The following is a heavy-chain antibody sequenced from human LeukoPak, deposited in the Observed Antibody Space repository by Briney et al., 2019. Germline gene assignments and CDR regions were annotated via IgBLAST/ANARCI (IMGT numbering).Heavy chain of an antibody. CDR1: GFTFSSYA. J-gene: IGHJ4*02. Sequence: GGSLRLSCAASGFTFSSYAMHWVRQAPGKGLEWVAVISYDGSNKYYADSVKGRFTISRDNSKNTLYLQMDSLRAEDTAVYYCAREPGTDYRKYYFDYWGQGTLVTVSP. CDR2: ISYDGSNK. CDR3: AREPGTDYRKYYFDY. D-gene: IGHD1-14*01. V-gene: IGHV3-30*14.